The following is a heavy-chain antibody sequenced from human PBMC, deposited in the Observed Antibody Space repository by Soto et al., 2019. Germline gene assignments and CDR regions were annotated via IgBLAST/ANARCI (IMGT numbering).Heavy chain of an antibody. D-gene: IGHD6-19*01. CDR1: GFTFSDYG. V-gene: IGHV3-33*01. CDR3: AREHSSTWYNGMDV. Sequence: QVQLVESGGGVVQPGRALRLSCVASGFTFSDYGMHWVRQAPGKGLEWVAAIWFDGDNKFYADSVKGRFTISRDNSKNTLYLQMNSLSGDDTAVYYCAREHSSTWYNGMDVWGQGTTVTVS. CDR2: IWFDGDNK. J-gene: IGHJ6*02.